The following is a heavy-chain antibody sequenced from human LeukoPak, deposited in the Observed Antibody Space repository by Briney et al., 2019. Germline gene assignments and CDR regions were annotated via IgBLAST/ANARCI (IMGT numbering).Heavy chain of an antibody. CDR2: INHSGST. V-gene: IGHV4-34*01. CDR3: ARAARWSKTDL. J-gene: IGHJ2*01. Sequence: KPSETLSLTCAVYGGSFSGYYWSWIRRPPGKGLEWIGEINHSGSTNYNPSLKSRVTISVDTSKNQFSLKLSSVTAADTAVYYCARAARWSKTDLWGRGTLVTVSS. D-gene: IGHD1-26*01. CDR1: GGSFSGYY.